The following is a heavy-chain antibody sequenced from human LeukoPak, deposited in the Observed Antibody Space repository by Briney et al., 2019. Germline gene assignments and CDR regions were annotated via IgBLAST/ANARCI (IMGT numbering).Heavy chain of an antibody. V-gene: IGHV1-69*13. Sequence: GASVKVSCKASGYTFTSYYMHWVRQAPGQGLEWMGGIIPIFGTANYAQKFQGRVTITADESTSTAYMELSSLRSEDTAVYYCARGRIAAEFDYWGQGTLVTVSS. CDR3: ARGRIAAEFDY. CDR1: GYTFTSYY. J-gene: IGHJ4*02. D-gene: IGHD6-13*01. CDR2: IIPIFGTA.